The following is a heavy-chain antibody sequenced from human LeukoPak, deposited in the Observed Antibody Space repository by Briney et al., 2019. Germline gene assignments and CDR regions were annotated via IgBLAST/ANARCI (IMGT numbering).Heavy chain of an antibody. CDR1: GFTVSSNY. Sequence: GGSLRLSCAASGFTVSSNYMSWVRQAPGKGLGWVSVISSGGSTYYADSVKGRFTISRDNSKNTLYLQMNSLRAEDTAVYYCAGFSKRDGYNRNFDYWGQGTVVTVSS. D-gene: IGHD5-24*01. CDR2: ISSGGST. V-gene: IGHV3-66*02. CDR3: AGFSKRDGYNRNFDY. J-gene: IGHJ4*02.